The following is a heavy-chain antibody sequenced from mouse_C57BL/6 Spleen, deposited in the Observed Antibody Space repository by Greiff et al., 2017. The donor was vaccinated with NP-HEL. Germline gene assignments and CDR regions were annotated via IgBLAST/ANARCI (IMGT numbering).Heavy chain of an antibody. V-gene: IGHV1-63*01. Sequence: QVQLQQSGAELVRPGTSVKMSCKASGYTFTNYWIGWAKQRPGHGLEWIGDIYPGGGYTNYTEKFKGKATLTADTSSSTAYMQFSSLTSADAAIVYCGRRGGGDVEGWGTGTTVTVAS. CDR3: GRRGGGDVEG. J-gene: IGHJ1*03. CDR1: GYTFTNYW. CDR2: IYPGGGYT. D-gene: IGHD3-3*01.